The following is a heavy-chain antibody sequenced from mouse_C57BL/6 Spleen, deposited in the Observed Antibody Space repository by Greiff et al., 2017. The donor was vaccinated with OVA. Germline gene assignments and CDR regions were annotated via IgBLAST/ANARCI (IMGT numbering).Heavy chain of an antibody. Sequence: DVMLVESGGGLVKPGGSLKLSCAASGFTFSSYTMSWVRQTPEKRLEWVATISGGGGNTYYPDSVKGRFTISRDNAKNTLYLQMSSLRSEDTALYYCAGDGYSFAYWGQGTLVTVSA. J-gene: IGHJ3*01. V-gene: IGHV5-9*01. CDR1: GFTFSSYT. CDR2: ISGGGGNT. CDR3: AGDGYSFAY. D-gene: IGHD2-3*01.